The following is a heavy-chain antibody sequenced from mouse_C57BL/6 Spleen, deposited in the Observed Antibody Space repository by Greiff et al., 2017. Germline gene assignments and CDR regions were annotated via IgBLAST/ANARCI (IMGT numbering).Heavy chain of an antibody. CDR1: GFTFSDYG. V-gene: IGHV5-17*01. J-gene: IGHJ2*01. CDR3: ARGYFDY. CDR2: ISSGSSTI. Sequence: EVKLVESGGGLVKPGGSLKLSCAASGFTFSDYGMHWVRQAPEKGLEWVAYISSGSSTIYYADTVQGRFTISRDNAKNTLFLQMTSLRSEDTAMYYCARGYFDYWGQGTTLTVSS.